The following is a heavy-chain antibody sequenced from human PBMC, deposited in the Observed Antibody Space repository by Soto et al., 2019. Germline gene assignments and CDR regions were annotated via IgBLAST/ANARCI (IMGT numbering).Heavy chain of an antibody. CDR2: IYYSGST. CDR3: ATQEVGGSYVYTFDP. Sequence: SETLSLTCTVSGGSISSYYWSWIRQPPGKGLEWIGYIYYSGSTNYNPSLKSRVIISVDTSKNHFSLKLSSVTAADTAVYYCATQEVGGSYVYTFDPWGQGTLVTVSS. D-gene: IGHD1-26*01. V-gene: IGHV4-59*08. CDR1: GGSISSYY. J-gene: IGHJ5*02.